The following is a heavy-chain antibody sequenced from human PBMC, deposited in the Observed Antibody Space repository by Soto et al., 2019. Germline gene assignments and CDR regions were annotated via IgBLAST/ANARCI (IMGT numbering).Heavy chain of an antibody. J-gene: IGHJ2*01. D-gene: IGHD2-15*01. CDR2: ITGTGAHT. CDR3: AKGNGGCYFDL. CDR1: GFSFGTYA. Sequence: EVQLLESGGGLVQPGGSLRLSCAASGFSFGTYAMSWVHQAPGKGLEWVSAITGTGAHTYYTDSVKGRFTISRDNSKKTLYLQMNSLRAEDTAVYYCAKGNGGCYFDLWGRGNLVTVSS. V-gene: IGHV3-23*01.